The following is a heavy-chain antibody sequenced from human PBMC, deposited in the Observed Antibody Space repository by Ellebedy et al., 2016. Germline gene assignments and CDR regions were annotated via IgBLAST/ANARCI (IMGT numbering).Heavy chain of an antibody. D-gene: IGHD2-2*01. CDR1: GFTFSSAA. Sequence: GESLKISXIASGFTFSSAAMSWVRQAPGKGLEWVSTIVGSGNGNTYYADSVQGRFTISRDNFRNTLHLQMNNLRGEDTAVYYCRQGHYADYWGQGTLVTVSS. CDR2: IVGSGNGNT. V-gene: IGHV3-23*01. CDR3: RQGHYADY. J-gene: IGHJ4*02.